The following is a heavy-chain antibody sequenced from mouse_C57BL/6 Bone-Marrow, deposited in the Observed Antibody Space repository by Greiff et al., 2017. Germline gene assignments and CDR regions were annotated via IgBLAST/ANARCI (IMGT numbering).Heavy chain of an antibody. CDR3: ARTEGGNYGFDY. CDR2: IDPNSGGT. Sequence: QVQLQQPGAELVMPGASVKLSCKASGYTFTSYWMHWVKQRPGQGLEWIGEIDPNSGGTKYNEKFKSQATLTVDKPSSTAYMQLSSLTSEDSAVYYCARTEGGNYGFDYWGQGTTLTVSS. J-gene: IGHJ2*01. D-gene: IGHD2-1*01. V-gene: IGHV1-72*01. CDR1: GYTFTSYW.